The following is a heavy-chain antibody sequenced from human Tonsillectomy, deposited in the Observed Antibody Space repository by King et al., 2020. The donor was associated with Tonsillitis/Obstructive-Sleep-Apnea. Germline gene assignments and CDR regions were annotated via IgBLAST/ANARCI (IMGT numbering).Heavy chain of an antibody. Sequence: QVQLVESGGGVVQPGRSLRLSCAASGFTFGRYAMHWVRQAPGKGLEWVAVIAYDVSTKYYADSVKGRFTISRDNSKNTLYLQVNSLRSEDTAVYFCAREAGDYDLYFDYWGQGTLVTVSS. D-gene: IGHD4-17*01. CDR1: GFTFGRYA. J-gene: IGHJ4*02. V-gene: IGHV3-30*04. CDR3: AREAGDYDLYFDY. CDR2: IAYDVSTK.